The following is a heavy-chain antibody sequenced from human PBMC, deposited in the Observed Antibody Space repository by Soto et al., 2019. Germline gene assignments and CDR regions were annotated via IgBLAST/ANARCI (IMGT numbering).Heavy chain of an antibody. J-gene: IGHJ4*02. Sequence: PGGSLRLSCAASGFTFSSYAMSWVRQAPGKGLEWVSAISGSGGSTYYADSVKGRFTISRDNSKNTLYLQMNSLRAEDTAVYYCAKFRANYDFWSGYYYDYWGQGTLVTVSS. V-gene: IGHV3-23*01. D-gene: IGHD3-3*01. CDR2: ISGSGGST. CDR3: AKFRANYDFWSGYYYDY. CDR1: GFTFSSYA.